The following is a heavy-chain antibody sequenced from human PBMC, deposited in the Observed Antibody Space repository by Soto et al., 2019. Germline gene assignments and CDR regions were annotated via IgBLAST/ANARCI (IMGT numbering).Heavy chain of an antibody. CDR2: IFSNDDK. V-gene: IGHV2-26*01. J-gene: IGHJ5*02. Sequence: TVFVSGPTLVNPTETLTLTCTVSGLSLSNGKLGVSWIRQPPGKALEWLAHIFSNDDKYYSTSLRSRVTISKDTSRSQVVLTMTNMDPLDSATYYCALIKDCRRSGCYLASFYPWGQGTLVTVSS. CDR1: GLSLSNGKLG. D-gene: IGHD2-2*01. CDR3: ALIKDCRRSGCYLASFYP.